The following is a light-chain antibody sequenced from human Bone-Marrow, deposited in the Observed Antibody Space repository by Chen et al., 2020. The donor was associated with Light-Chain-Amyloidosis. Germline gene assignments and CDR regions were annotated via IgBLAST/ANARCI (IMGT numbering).Light chain of an antibody. CDR3: QQRSSWPT. CDR2: DAS. CDR1: ESISFY. Sequence: EIVLTQSPATVSLSPGDTATLSCRASESISFYLTWYQQKPGQAPRLLLYDASHRATGIPARFSGSGSGTDFTLTITNLEPDDVAVYYCQQRSSWPTFGQGTRLES. V-gene: IGKV3-11*01. J-gene: IGKJ5*01.